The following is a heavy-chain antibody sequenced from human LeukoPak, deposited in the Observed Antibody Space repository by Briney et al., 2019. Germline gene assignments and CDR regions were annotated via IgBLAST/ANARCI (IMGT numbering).Heavy chain of an antibody. J-gene: IGHJ6*03. CDR1: GYTFTSYY. Sequence: ASVKVSCKASGYTFTSYYMHWVRQAPGQGLEWMGWINPNSGGTNYAQKFQGRVTMTRDTSISTAYMELSRLRSDDTAVYYCARVNYYDSSGYFYYYYYYMDVWGKGTTVTVSS. D-gene: IGHD3-22*01. CDR2: INPNSGGT. V-gene: IGHV1-2*02. CDR3: ARVNYYDSSGYFYYYYYYMDV.